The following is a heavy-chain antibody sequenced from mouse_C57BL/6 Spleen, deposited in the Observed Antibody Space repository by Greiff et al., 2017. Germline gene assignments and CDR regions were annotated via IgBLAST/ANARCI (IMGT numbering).Heavy chain of an antibody. D-gene: IGHD2-5*01. CDR1: GYTFTSYT. V-gene: IGHV1-4*01. Sequence: QVQLQQSVAELVRPGASVKMSCKASGYTFTSYTMHWVKQRPGQGLEWIGYINPSSGYTKYNQKFKDKDTLTADKSSRTAYMQLSSLTSEDSAVYYCARSSYSNFPMDYWGQGTSVTVSS. CDR2: INPSSGYT. CDR3: ARSSYSNFPMDY. J-gene: IGHJ4*01.